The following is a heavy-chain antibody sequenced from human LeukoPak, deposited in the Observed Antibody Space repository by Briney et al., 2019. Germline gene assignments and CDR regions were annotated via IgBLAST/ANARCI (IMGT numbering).Heavy chain of an antibody. J-gene: IGHJ6*03. V-gene: IGHV4-4*07. Sequence: PSETLSLTCTVSGGSISSYYWSWIRQPAGKGLEWIGRIYTSGSTYYNPSLKSRVTISVDTSKNQFSLKLSSVTAADTAVYYCARVERGYSYGPTYYYYYMDVWGKGTTVTVSS. CDR3: ARVERGYSYGPTYYYYYMDV. D-gene: IGHD5-18*01. CDR2: IYTSGST. CDR1: GGSISSYY.